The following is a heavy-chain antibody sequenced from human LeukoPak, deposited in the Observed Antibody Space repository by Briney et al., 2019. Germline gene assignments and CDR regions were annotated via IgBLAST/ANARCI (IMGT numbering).Heavy chain of an antibody. V-gene: IGHV1-69*13. Sequence: SVKVSCEASGGTFSTYAISWVRQAPGQGLEWMGGIILIFGTSNYAQKFQGRVTITADESTSTAYMELSSLRSEDTAVYYCARDDGRYFDRLGHDAFDIWGQGTLVTVSS. D-gene: IGHD3-9*01. CDR3: ARDDGRYFDRLGHDAFDI. J-gene: IGHJ3*02. CDR2: IILIFGTS. CDR1: GGTFSTYA.